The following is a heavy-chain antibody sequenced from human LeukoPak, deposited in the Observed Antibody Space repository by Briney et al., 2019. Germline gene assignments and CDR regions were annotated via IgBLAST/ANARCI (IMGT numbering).Heavy chain of an antibody. V-gene: IGHV4-39*01. Sequence: PSETLSLTCTVSGGSISSSSYYWGWIRQPPGKGLEWIGSIYYSGSTYYNPSLKSRVTISVDTSKNQFSLKLSSVTAADTAVYYCARGLGTYDLWGQGTLVTVSS. CDR1: GGSISSSSYY. CDR2: IYYSGST. D-gene: IGHD3-16*01. CDR3: ARGLGTYDL. J-gene: IGHJ4*02.